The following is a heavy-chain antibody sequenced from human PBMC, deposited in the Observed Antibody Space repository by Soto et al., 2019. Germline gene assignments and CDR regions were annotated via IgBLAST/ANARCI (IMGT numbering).Heavy chain of an antibody. CDR2: IDPSDSYT. Sequence: GESLKISCKGSGYSFTSYWMSWVRQMPGKGLEWMGRIDPSDSYTNYSPSFQGHVTISADKSISTAYLQWSSLKASDTAMYYCARRQRRTYYYYGMDVWGQGTTVTVSS. J-gene: IGHJ6*02. V-gene: IGHV5-10-1*01. CDR1: GYSFTSYW. CDR3: ARRQRRTYYYYGMDV.